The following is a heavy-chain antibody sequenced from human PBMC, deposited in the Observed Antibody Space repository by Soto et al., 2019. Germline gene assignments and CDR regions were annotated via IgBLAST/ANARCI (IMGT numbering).Heavy chain of an antibody. Sequence: SETLSLTCPVSGGSISSYYWSWIRQPPGKGLEWIGYIYYSGSTNYNPSLKSRVTISVDTSKNQFSLKLSSVTAADTAVYYCARDTGLLRYFPFDPWGQGTLVTVSS. V-gene: IGHV4-59*01. D-gene: IGHD3-9*01. CDR2: IYYSGST. J-gene: IGHJ5*02. CDR3: ARDTGLLRYFPFDP. CDR1: GGSISSYY.